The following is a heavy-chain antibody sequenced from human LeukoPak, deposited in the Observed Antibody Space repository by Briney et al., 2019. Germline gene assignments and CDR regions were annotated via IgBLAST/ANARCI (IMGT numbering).Heavy chain of an antibody. CDR1: GFTFSSYG. Sequence: GRSLRLSCAASGFTFSSYGMHWVRQAPGKGLEWVAVISYDGSNKYYADSVKGRFTISRDNSKNTLYLQMNSLRAEDTAVYYCAKDRSGWYEGTDYWGQGTLVTVSS. D-gene: IGHD6-19*01. CDR3: AKDRSGWYEGTDY. V-gene: IGHV3-30*18. CDR2: ISYDGSNK. J-gene: IGHJ4*02.